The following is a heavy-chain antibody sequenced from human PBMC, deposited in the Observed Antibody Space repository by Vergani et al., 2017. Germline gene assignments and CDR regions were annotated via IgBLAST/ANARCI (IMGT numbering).Heavy chain of an antibody. CDR3: ARVVITDYYYYYMDV. CDR1: GYTFTGYY. D-gene: IGHD3-10*01. V-gene: IGHV1-2*02. J-gene: IGHJ6*03. Sequence: QVQLVQSGAEVKKPGSSVKVSCKASGYTFTGYYMHWVRQAPGQGLEWMGWINPNSGGTNYAQKFQGRVTMTRDTSISTAYMELSRLRSDDTAVYYCARVVITDYYYYYMDVWGKGTTVTVSS. CDR2: INPNSGGT.